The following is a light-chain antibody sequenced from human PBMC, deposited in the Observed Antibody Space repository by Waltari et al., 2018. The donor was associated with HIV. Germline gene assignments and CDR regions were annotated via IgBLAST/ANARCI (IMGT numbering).Light chain of an antibody. CDR3: QSYDSTSVV. CDR2: EDN. V-gene: IGLV6-57*01. J-gene: IGLJ2*01. Sequence: NFMLTQPHSVSESPGKTVTISCTRSSGSIAGTYVQWYQQPPGGSPTTVIHEDNQRPSGVPDRFSGSIDSSSNSASLTISGLKTEDEADYYCQSYDSTSVVFGGGTKLTVL. CDR1: SGSIAGTY.